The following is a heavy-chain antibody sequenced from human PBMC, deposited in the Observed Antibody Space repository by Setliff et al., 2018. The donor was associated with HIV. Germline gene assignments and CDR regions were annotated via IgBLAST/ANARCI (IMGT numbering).Heavy chain of an antibody. J-gene: IGHJ4*02. D-gene: IGHD5-18*01. CDR1: GGSFSGYY. V-gene: IGHV4-34*01. CDR3: ARGLGEQLWLPAYFDY. Sequence: KPSETLSLTCAVYGGSFSGYYWSWIRQPPGKGLEWIGEINHSGSTNYNPSLKSRVTISVDTSKNQFSLKLSPVTAADTAVYYCARGLGEQLWLPAYFDYWGQGTLVTVSS. CDR2: INHSGST.